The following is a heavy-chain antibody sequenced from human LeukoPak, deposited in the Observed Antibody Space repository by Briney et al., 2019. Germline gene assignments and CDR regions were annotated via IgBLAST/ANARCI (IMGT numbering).Heavy chain of an antibody. CDR3: ANEPSWNYYYYYSMDV. D-gene: IGHD1-1*01. J-gene: IGHJ6*03. CDR1: GFTFTNYA. V-gene: IGHV3-23*01. CDR2: ISGNGIST. Sequence: PGGSLRLSCAASGFTFTNYAMSWVRQAPGKGLEWVSGISGNGISTYYADSVKGRFTISRDNSKSTLYLQMDSLRADDTAVYYCANEPSWNYYYYYSMDVWGKGTTVTVSS.